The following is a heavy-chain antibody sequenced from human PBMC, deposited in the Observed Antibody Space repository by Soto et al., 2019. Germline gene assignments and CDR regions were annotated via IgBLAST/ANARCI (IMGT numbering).Heavy chain of an antibody. CDR1: GFTFSTYS. Sequence: GGSLRLSCVGSGFTFSTYSINWVRQAPGKELEWVSSISSRSDIYCADSVKGRFTISRDNAKNSVSLQMNSLRAEDTAVYYCAREYTAWPLAYGLDIWGQGTTVTVSS. D-gene: IGHD2-2*02. J-gene: IGHJ6*02. V-gene: IGHV3-21*01. CDR2: ISSRSDI. CDR3: AREYTAWPLAYGLDI.